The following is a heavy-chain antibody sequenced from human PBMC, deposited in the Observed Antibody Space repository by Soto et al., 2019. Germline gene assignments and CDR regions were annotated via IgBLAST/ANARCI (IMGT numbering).Heavy chain of an antibody. D-gene: IGHD6-13*01. CDR3: ARLYGSRGPFDY. CDR1: GGSFSGYY. V-gene: IGHV4-34*01. Sequence: QVQLQQWGAGLFKPSETLSPTCAGYGGSFSGYYWSWIRQPPGKGLGWIGEIKQRGSTNYNPSLKSRATISVDTSKDQFSLKLSSVTAADTAVYYCARLYGSRGPFDYWGQGTLVTVSS. J-gene: IGHJ4*02. CDR2: IKQRGST.